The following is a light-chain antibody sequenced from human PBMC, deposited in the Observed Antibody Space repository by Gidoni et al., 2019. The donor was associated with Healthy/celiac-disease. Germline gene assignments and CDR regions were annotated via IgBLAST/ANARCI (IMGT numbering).Light chain of an antibody. Sequence: IVLTQSPGTLSLSPGERATLSCRASQSVSSSYLAWYQQKPGQAPRLLIYGASSRATGIPDRFSGSGSGTDFTLTISRLEPEDLAVYYCQQYCSSPFSFXQXTKLEIK. CDR2: GAS. J-gene: IGKJ2*03. CDR3: QQYCSSPFS. CDR1: QSVSSSY. V-gene: IGKV3-20*01.